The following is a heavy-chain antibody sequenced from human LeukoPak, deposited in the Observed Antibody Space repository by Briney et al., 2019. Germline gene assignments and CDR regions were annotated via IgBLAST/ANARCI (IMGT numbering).Heavy chain of an antibody. CDR2: IGNSGRYI. CDR3: ATPFDY. V-gene: IGHV3-21*01. Sequence: PGGSLRLSCAASGFILNNYAMNWVRQAPGKGLEWVSTIGNSGRYINYVASVKGRFTISRDNAKNSLYLQMNSLRVEDTAVYYCATPFDYWGQGTLVTVSS. CDR1: GFILNNYA. J-gene: IGHJ4*02.